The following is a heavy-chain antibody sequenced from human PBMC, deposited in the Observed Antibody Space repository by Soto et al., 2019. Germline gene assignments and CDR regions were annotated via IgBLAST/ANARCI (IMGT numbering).Heavy chain of an antibody. Sequence: EVQLLDSGGGLVQPGGSLRLSCAASGFTFRSYALSWVRQAPGKGLEWVSTVSDNGISTYYAGSVTGRFTISRDNSRNTVYLQMNSLRAEDTAVYYCAKSYFDSSGFDSWGLGTLVTVSS. CDR1: GFTFRSYA. D-gene: IGHD3-22*01. V-gene: IGHV3-23*01. CDR3: AKSYFDSSGFDS. J-gene: IGHJ5*01. CDR2: VSDNGIST.